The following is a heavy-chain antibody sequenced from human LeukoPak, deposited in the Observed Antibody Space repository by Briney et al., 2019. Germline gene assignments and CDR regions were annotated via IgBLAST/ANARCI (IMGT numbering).Heavy chain of an antibody. J-gene: IGHJ4*02. V-gene: IGHV3-30*04. CDR3: AKGRRYCSSTSCYTWFDY. CDR2: ISYDGSNK. CDR1: GFTFSNCA. D-gene: IGHD2-2*02. Sequence: TGGSLRLSCAASGFTFSNCAMHWVRQAPGKGLEWVAVISYDGSNKYYADSVKGRFTISRDNSKNTLYLQMNSLRAEDTAVYYCAKGRRYCSSTSCYTWFDYWGQGTLVTVSS.